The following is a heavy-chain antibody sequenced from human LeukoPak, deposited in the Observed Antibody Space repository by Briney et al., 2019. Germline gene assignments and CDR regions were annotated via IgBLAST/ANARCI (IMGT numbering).Heavy chain of an antibody. CDR1: GGSISSSSYY. V-gene: IGHV4-39*01. J-gene: IGHJ6*02. CDR2: IYYSGST. Sequence: SETLSLTCTVSGGSISSSSYYWGWIRQPPGKGLEWIGGIYYSGSTYYNPSLKSRVTISVDTSKNQFSLKLSSVTAADTAVYYCASMVEVKEGGLYYYYGMDVWGQGTTVTVSS. CDR3: ASMVEVKEGGLYYYYGMDV. D-gene: IGHD3-10*01.